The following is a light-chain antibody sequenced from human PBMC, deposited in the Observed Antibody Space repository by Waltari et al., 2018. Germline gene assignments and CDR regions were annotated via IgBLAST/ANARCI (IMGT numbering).Light chain of an antibody. CDR2: EDS. V-gene: IGLV1-51*02. CDR3: GTWDSSLSGAV. Sequence: QSVLTQPPSVSAAPGQRVTISCSGGRSNIGNNYVSWYRQFPGTAPKLLIDEDSERPSGIPGRVSGAKSGTSATLDITGLQAGDEADYYCGTWDSSLSGAVFGGGTHLTVL. J-gene: IGLJ7*01. CDR1: RSNIGNNY.